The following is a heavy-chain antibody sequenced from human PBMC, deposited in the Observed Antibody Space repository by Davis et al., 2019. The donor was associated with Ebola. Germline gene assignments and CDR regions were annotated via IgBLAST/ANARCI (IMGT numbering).Heavy chain of an antibody. CDR3: AKGPYYDSSGYGSYFYDAMDV. J-gene: IGHJ6*02. CDR2: ISGGSSRT. V-gene: IGHV3-23*01. D-gene: IGHD3-22*01. CDR1: GFNFRRYG. Sequence: GGSLRLSCAASGFNFRRYGMTWVRQAPGKGLEWVAVISGGSSRTDYADSARGRFTISRDNSQNTVYLQMNGLRVEDTAIYYCAKGPYYDSSGYGSYFYDAMDVWGQGTTVIVSS.